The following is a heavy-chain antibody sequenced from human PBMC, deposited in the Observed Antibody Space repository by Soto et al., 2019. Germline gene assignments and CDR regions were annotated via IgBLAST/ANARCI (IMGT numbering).Heavy chain of an antibody. J-gene: IGHJ6*02. Sequence: GESLKISCKGSGYSFTSYWIGWVRQMPGKGLEWMGIIYPGDSDTRYSPSFQGQVTISADKSISTAYLQWSSLKASDTAMYYCARLPVVVVAARVSYYYGMDVWGQGTTVTVSS. CDR2: IYPGDSDT. CDR3: ARLPVVVVAARVSYYYGMDV. V-gene: IGHV5-51*01. D-gene: IGHD2-15*01. CDR1: GYSFTSYW.